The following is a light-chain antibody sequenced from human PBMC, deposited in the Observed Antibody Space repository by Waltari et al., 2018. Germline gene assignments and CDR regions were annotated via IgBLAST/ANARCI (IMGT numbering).Light chain of an antibody. J-gene: IGLJ2*01. V-gene: IGLV1-44*01. Sequence: QSVLTQPPSASGTPGQRVTISCSGRSSNIGSKTVNWYKQLPGTAPKLLIYSNNQRPSGVPDRFSGSKSGTSASLAISGLQSEDEADYYCAAWDDSLNGVVFGGGTKLTVL. CDR2: SNN. CDR1: SSNIGSKT. CDR3: AAWDDSLNGVV.